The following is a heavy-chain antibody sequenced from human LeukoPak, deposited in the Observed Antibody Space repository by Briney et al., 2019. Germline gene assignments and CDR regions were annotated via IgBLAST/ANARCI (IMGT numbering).Heavy chain of an antibody. CDR3: ARYYDFWSGYYPYYYGMDV. CDR1: GYTFTGYY. V-gene: IGHV1-2*02. CDR2: INPNSGGT. Sequence: ASVKVSCKASGYTFTGYYMHWVRQAPGQGLEWMGWINPNSGGTNYAQKFQGRVTMTRDTSISTAYMELSRLRSDDTAVYYCARYYDFWSGYYPYYYGMDVWSQGTTVTVSS. J-gene: IGHJ6*02. D-gene: IGHD3-3*01.